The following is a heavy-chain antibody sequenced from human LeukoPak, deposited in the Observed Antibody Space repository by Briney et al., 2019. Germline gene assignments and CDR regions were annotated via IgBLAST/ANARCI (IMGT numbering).Heavy chain of an antibody. J-gene: IGHJ4*02. CDR2: IYYSGST. V-gene: IGHV4-39*01. CDR3: ARGRYSVLDY. Sequence: SETLSLTCTVSGGSISGSSYYWGWIRQPPGKGLEWIGSIYYSGSTYYNPSLKSRVTISVDTSKNQFSLKLSSVTAADTAVYYCARGRYSVLDYWGQGTLVTVSS. CDR1: GGSISGSSYY. D-gene: IGHD5-18*01.